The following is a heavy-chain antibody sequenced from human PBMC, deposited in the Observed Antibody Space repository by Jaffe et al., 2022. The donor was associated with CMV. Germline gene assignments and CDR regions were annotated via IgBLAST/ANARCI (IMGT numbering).Heavy chain of an antibody. D-gene: IGHD6-13*01. CDR2: INPSGGST. J-gene: IGHJ5*02. V-gene: IGHV1-46*01. CDR1: GYTFTSYY. Sequence: QVQLVQSGAEVKKPGASVKVSCKASGYTFTSYYMHWVRQAPGQGLEWMGIINPSGGSTSYAQKFQGRVTMTRDTSTSTVYMELSSLRSEDTAVYYCASSIAAAGTRGWFDPWGQGTLVTVSS. CDR3: ASSIAAAGTRGWFDP.